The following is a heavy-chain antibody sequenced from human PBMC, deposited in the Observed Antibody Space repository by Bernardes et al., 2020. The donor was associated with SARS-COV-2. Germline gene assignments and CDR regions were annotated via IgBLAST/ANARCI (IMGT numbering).Heavy chain of an antibody. D-gene: IGHD3-16*02. CDR1: GFTFNNYW. CDR2: ISSSSSYI. V-gene: IGHV3-21*01. J-gene: IGHJ4*02. Sequence: GGSLRLSCAPSGFTFNNYWLSWVRQAPGKGLEWVSSISSSSSYIYYADSVKGRFTISRDNAKNSLYLQMNSLRAEDTAVYYCARESGYDYVWGSYRYLDYWGQGTLVTVSS. CDR3: ARESGYDYVWGSYRYLDY.